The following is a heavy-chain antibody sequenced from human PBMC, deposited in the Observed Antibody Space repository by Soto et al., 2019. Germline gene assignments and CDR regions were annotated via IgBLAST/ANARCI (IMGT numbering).Heavy chain of an antibody. CDR2: IYYSGST. D-gene: IGHD3-3*01. CDR1: GDSINSGGYY. V-gene: IGHV4-31*03. CDR3: ARGWSEYYFDY. Sequence: PSETLSLTCTVSGDSINSGGYYCSWIRQHPGKGLEWIGYIYYSGSTYFNPSLKSRVTMSVDTSKNQFSLKLSSVTAADTAVYYCARGWSEYYFDYWGQGALVTVSS. J-gene: IGHJ4*02.